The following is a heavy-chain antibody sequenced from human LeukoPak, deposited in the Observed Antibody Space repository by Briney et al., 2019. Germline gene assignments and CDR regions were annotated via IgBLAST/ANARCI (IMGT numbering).Heavy chain of an antibody. D-gene: IGHD2-15*01. CDR1: GFTFSTYS. CDR2: ISSSSYI. CDR3: ARDRANVGGGFPDLHYYYGMDV. V-gene: IGHV3-21*01. Sequence: GGSLRLSCAASGFTFSTYSMNWVRQAPGKGLEWVSSISSSSYIYYADSVKGRFTISRDNAKNSLYLQMNSLRAEDTAVYYCARDRANVGGGFPDLHYYYGMDVWGQGTTVTVSS. J-gene: IGHJ6*02.